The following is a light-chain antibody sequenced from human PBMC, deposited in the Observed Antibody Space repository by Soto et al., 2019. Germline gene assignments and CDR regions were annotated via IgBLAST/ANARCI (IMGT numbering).Light chain of an antibody. V-gene: IGLV2-14*01. J-gene: IGLJ7*01. CDR2: DVS. CDR3: SSYTSSSTLVV. CDR1: SSDVGGYNY. Sequence: QPVLTQPASVSGSPGQSITISCTGTSSDVGGYNYVSWYRQHPGKAPKLMIYDVSNRPSGVSNRFSGSKSGNTASLTISGLQAEDEADYYCSSYTSSSTLVVFGTGTQLTVL.